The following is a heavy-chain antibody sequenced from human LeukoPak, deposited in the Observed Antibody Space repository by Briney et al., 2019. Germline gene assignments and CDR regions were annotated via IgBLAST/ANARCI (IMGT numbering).Heavy chain of an antibody. Sequence: ASVKVSCKASGYTFTSYGISWVRQAPGQGLEWMGWISAYNGNTNYAQKLQGRVTMTTDTSTSTAYMGLRSLRSDDTAVYYCARTRITMIVVVKDFDYWGQGTLVTVSS. V-gene: IGHV1-18*01. CDR3: ARTRITMIVVVKDFDY. D-gene: IGHD3-22*01. CDR2: ISAYNGNT. CDR1: GYTFTSYG. J-gene: IGHJ4*02.